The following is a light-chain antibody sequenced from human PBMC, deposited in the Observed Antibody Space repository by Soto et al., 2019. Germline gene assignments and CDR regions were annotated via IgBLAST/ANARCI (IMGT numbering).Light chain of an antibody. V-gene: IGKV1-9*01. CDR3: QQLNSYPRT. Sequence: IQLTHSPSSLSASVVDRVTITCRASQGISSYLAWYQQKPGKAPKLLIYAASTLQSGVPSRFSGSGSGTDFTLTISSLQPEDFATYYCQQLNSYPRTFGGGTKVDIK. CDR1: QGISSY. J-gene: IGKJ4*01. CDR2: AAS.